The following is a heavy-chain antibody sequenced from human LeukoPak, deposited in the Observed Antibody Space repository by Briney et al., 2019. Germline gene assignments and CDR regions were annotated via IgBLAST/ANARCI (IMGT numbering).Heavy chain of an antibody. D-gene: IGHD2-2*02. CDR1: GFTFDDYG. Sequence: GGSLRLSCAASGFTFDDYGMSWVRQAPGKGLEWVSGIDRNGDSTGYADSVEGRFTISRDNSQNTVYLQMNSLRAEDTAVYYCAKDSRYPRWGQGTLVTVSS. CDR2: IDRNGDST. CDR3: AKDSRYPR. J-gene: IGHJ4*02. V-gene: IGHV3-20*04.